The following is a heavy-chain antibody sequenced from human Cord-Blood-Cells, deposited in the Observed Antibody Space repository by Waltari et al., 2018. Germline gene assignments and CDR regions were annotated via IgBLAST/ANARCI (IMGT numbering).Heavy chain of an antibody. D-gene: IGHD3-22*01. Sequence: QVQLQESGPGLVKPSQTLSLTCTVSGVSISSGDYYCSWIRQPPGKGLEWIGYIYYSGSTYYNPSLKSRVTISVDTSKNQFSLKLSSVTAADTAVYYCARAPDYYDSSGYYFDYWGQGTLVTVSS. V-gene: IGHV4-30-4*08. CDR2: IYYSGST. J-gene: IGHJ4*02. CDR1: GVSISSGDYY. CDR3: ARAPDYYDSSGYYFDY.